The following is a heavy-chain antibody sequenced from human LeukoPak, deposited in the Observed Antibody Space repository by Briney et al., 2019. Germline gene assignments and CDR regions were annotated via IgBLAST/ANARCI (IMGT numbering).Heavy chain of an antibody. V-gene: IGHV1-18*01. CDR1: GYTFTSYG. Sequence: ASVKVSCKASGYTFTSYGISWVRQAPGQGLEWMGWISAYNGNTNYAQKLQGRVTMTTDTSTSTAYMELRSLRSDDTAVYYCARDSLWFGELLEAFDIWGQGTMVTVSS. CDR2: ISAYNGNT. D-gene: IGHD3-10*01. CDR3: ARDSLWFGELLEAFDI. J-gene: IGHJ3*02.